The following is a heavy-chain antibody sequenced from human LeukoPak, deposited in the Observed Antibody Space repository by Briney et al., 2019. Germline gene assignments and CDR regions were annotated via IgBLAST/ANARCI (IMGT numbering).Heavy chain of an antibody. D-gene: IGHD2-2*01. CDR1: GFTFSGSA. Sequence: GGSLRLSCAASGFTFSGSAMHWVRQASGEGLEWVGRIRSKANSYATAYAASVKGRFTISRDDSKNTAYLQMNSLKTEDTAVYYCTRRPCSSTSCHAAFDIWGQGTMVTVSS. J-gene: IGHJ3*02. CDR3: TRRPCSSTSCHAAFDI. CDR2: IRSKANSYAT. V-gene: IGHV3-73*01.